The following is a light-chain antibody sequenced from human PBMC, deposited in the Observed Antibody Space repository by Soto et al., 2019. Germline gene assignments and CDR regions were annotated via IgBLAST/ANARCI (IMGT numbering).Light chain of an antibody. Sequence: DIQMTHSPSSLSASVGDRVTITCRASQSISSYLNWYQQKPGKAPKLLIYAASSLQSGVPSRFSGSGSGTDFTLTISSLQPEDFATYYCQKSYSTPINCGQGKRLEIK. CDR1: QSISSY. CDR3: QKSYSTPIN. CDR2: AAS. J-gene: IGKJ5*01. V-gene: IGKV1-39*01.